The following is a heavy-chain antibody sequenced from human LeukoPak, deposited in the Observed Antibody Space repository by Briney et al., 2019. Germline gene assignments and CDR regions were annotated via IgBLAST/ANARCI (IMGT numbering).Heavy chain of an antibody. Sequence: ASVTVSCKASGATFSSYAISWVRQPPGQGLEWMGRIIPIFGIANYAQKFQGRVTITADESTSTAYMGLSSLRSEDTAVYYCARAYCGGDCYSPYYYGMDVWGKGTTVTVSS. J-gene: IGHJ6*04. V-gene: IGHV1-69*13. CDR3: ARAYCGGDCYSPYYYGMDV. D-gene: IGHD2-21*02. CDR2: IIPIFGIA. CDR1: GATFSSYA.